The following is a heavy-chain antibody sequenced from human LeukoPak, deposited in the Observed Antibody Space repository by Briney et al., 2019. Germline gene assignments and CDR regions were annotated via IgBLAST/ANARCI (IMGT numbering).Heavy chain of an antibody. CDR3: ARAIGSSGLYPSGWQQSVGYYYGMDV. D-gene: IGHD5-12*01. CDR1: GVSFCGYY. V-gene: IGHV4-34*12. CDR2: IIHCGST. Sequence: SEALSLIFAVYGVSFCGYYWRWIRQAPGKGLEWIGDIIHCGSTNYNPSLKSRVTISVDTSKNQFSLKLSSVTAADTAVYYCARAIGSSGLYPSGWQQSVGYYYGMDVWGQGTTVTVSS. J-gene: IGHJ6*02.